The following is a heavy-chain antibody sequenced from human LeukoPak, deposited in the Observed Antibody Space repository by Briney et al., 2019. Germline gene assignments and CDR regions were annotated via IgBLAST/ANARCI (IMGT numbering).Heavy chain of an antibody. CDR1: GFTFSRYW. J-gene: IGHJ4*02. CDR2: IKQDGSAK. V-gene: IGHV3-7*01. Sequence: GGSLRLSCAASGFTFSRYWMSWVRQAPGKELQWVANIKQDGSAKYYVDSVKGRFTISRDNAKNSLYLQMNSLRAEDTAVYYCARVEASGYDYGAFDYWAREPWSPSPQ. CDR3: ARVEASGYDYGAFDY. D-gene: IGHD5-12*01.